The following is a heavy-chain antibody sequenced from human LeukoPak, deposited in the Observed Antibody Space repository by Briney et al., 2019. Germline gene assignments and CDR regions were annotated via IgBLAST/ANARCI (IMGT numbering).Heavy chain of an antibody. CDR1: GGTFSSYA. CDR3: ARDQGDSSAPAFDI. J-gene: IGHJ3*02. D-gene: IGHD3-22*01. CDR2: IIPIFGTA. Sequence: GASVKVSCKASGGTFSSYAISWVRQAPGQGLEWMGGIIPIFGTANYAQKSQGRVTITADESTSTAYMELSSLRSEDTAMYYCARDQGDSSAPAFDIWGQGTMVTVSS. V-gene: IGHV1-69*13.